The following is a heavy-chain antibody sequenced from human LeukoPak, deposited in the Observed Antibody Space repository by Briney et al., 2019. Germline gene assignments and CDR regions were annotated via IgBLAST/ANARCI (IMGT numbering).Heavy chain of an antibody. D-gene: IGHD3-22*01. J-gene: IGHJ4*02. Sequence: GGSLRLSCAASGFTFSSYSMNWVRQAPGKGLEWVSSISSSSSSINYADSLKGRFTISRGNAKNSLYLQMNSLRAEDTAVYYCARRYSSGYSYYFDYWGQGTLVTVSS. V-gene: IGHV3-21*01. CDR3: ARRYSSGYSYYFDY. CDR1: GFTFSSYS. CDR2: ISSSSSSI.